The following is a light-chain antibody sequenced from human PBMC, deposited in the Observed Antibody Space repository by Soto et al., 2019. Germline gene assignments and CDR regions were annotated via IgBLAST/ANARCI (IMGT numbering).Light chain of an antibody. CDR3: QQYNTYFT. CDR1: QSISSW. V-gene: IGKV1-5*01. Sequence: DIQMTQSPSTLPASVGDRVTITCRASQSISSWLAWYEQKPGKAPKLLIYDASSMESGVPSRLSRSGSGTEFTLTISSLQPDDFSADYCQQYNTYFTFGPGTKVDI. CDR2: DAS. J-gene: IGKJ3*01.